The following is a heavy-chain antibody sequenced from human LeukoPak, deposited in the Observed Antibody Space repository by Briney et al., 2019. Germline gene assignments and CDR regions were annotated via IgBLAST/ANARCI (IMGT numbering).Heavy chain of an antibody. V-gene: IGHV1-46*03. CDR3: ARQFRGYYYDSSGYYAGRAFDI. J-gene: IGHJ3*02. D-gene: IGHD3-22*01. CDR1: GYTFTSYY. Sequence: ASVKVSCKAPGYTFTSYYMHWVRQAPGQGLEWMGIINPSGGSTSYAQKFQGRVTMTRDTSTSTVYMELSSLRSEDTAVYYCARQFRGYYYDSSGYYAGRAFDIWGQGTMVTVSS. CDR2: INPSGGST.